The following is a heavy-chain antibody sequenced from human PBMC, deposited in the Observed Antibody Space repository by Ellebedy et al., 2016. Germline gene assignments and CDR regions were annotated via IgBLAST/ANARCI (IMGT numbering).Heavy chain of an antibody. D-gene: IGHD5-12*01. J-gene: IGHJ6*02. V-gene: IGHV1-69*13. CDR3: ARGRGGYDRYYYYYGMDV. Sequence: SVKVSXXASGGTFSSYAISWVRQAPGQGLEWMGGIIPIFGTANYAQKFQGRVTITADESTSTAYMELSSLRSEDTAVYYCARGRGGYDRYYYYYGMDVWGQGTTVTVSS. CDR2: IIPIFGTA. CDR1: GGTFSSYA.